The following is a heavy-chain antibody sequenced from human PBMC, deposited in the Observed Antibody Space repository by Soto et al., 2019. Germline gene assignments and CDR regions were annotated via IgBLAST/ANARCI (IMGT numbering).Heavy chain of an antibody. J-gene: IGHJ4*02. CDR2: ISYDGSNK. CDR3: AKDRKLELRGRYFDY. V-gene: IGHV3-30*18. Sequence: GWSLRLSCSASGFTFSSYGMHWVRQAPGKGLEWVAVISYDGSNKYYADSVKGRFTISRDNSKNTLYLQMNSLRAEDTAVYYCAKDRKLELRGRYFDYWGQGTLGTVFS. D-gene: IGHD1-7*01. CDR1: GFTFSSYG.